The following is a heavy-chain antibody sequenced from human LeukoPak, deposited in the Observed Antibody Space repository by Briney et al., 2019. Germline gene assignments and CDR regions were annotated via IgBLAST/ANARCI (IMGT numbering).Heavy chain of an antibody. CDR1: GFTFSSYS. V-gene: IGHV3-21*01. Sequence: GGSLRLSCAASGFTFSSYSMSWVRQAPGKGLEWVSSISSSSSYIYYADSVKGRFTISRDNAKNSLYLQMNSLRAEDTAVYYCARDGGSSWYYFDYWGQGTLVTVSS. D-gene: IGHD6-13*01. CDR3: ARDGGSSWYYFDY. J-gene: IGHJ4*02. CDR2: ISSSSSYI.